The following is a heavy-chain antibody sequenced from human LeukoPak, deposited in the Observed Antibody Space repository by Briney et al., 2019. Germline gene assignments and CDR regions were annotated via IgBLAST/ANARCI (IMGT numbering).Heavy chain of an antibody. CDR3: APRPFNRAFDI. CDR2: IYYSGST. J-gene: IGHJ3*02. V-gene: IGHV4-59*08. Sequence: PSETLSLTCTGYACSISSYYWSWIRQPPGKGLEGIVYIYYSGSTNDNPSLKSRVTISVDTSKNQFSLKLSPVTAADTAVYYCAPRPFNRAFDIWGQGKMVPVSS. CDR1: ACSISSYY.